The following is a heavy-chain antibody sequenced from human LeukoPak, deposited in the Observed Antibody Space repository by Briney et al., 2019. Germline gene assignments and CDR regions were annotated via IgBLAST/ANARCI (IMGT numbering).Heavy chain of an antibody. CDR3: VRDGGYGDYGPDY. V-gene: IGHV1-18*01. D-gene: IGHD4-17*01. Sequence: ASVKVSCKASGYIFTSYGIRWVRQAPGQGLEWMGWIRGYNGDTNYAQNLQGRVTVTTDTSTSTAYMELRSLRFDDSAVYYCVRDGGYGDYGPDYWGQGTLVTVSS. CDR2: IRGYNGDT. CDR1: GYIFTSYG. J-gene: IGHJ4*02.